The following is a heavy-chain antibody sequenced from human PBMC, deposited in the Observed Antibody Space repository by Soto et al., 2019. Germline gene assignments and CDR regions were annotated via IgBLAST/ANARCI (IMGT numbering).Heavy chain of an antibody. Sequence: PSETLSLTCTVSGGSISSYYWSWIRQPPGKGLEWIGYIYYSGSTNYNPSLKSRVTISVDTSKNQFSLKLSSVTAADTAVYYCAGESLGYCSSTSCYGRPTTPNWFDPWGQGTLVTVSS. V-gene: IGHV4-59*08. CDR2: IYYSGST. D-gene: IGHD2-2*01. CDR1: GGSISSYY. J-gene: IGHJ5*02. CDR3: AGESLGYCSSTSCYGRPTTPNWFDP.